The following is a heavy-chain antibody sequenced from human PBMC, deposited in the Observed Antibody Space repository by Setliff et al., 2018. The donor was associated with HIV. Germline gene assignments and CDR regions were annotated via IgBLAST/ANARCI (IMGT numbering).Heavy chain of an antibody. D-gene: IGHD3-22*01. CDR2: IYTSGST. CDR3: ARGLSFYDPGGFDY. Sequence: SETLSLTCTVSGGSVSSYYWSWIRQPPGKGLEWIGYIYTSGSTNYNPSLKSRVTISVDTSKNQFSLKLSSVTAADTAVYYCARGLSFYDPGGFDYWGQGTLVTVS. V-gene: IGHV4-4*09. CDR1: GGSVSSYY. J-gene: IGHJ4*02.